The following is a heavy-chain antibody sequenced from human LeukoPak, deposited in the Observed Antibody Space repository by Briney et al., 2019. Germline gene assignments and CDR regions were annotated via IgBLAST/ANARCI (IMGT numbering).Heavy chain of an antibody. CDR1: GYTFTSYD. J-gene: IGHJ4*02. CDR2: MNPNSGNT. V-gene: IGHV1-8*01. Sequence: ASVKVSCKASGYTFTSYDINWVRQATGQELEWMGWMNPNSGNTGYAQKFQGRVTMTRNTSISTAYMELSSLRSEDTAVYYCATIAAAGTRYHDYWGQGTLVTVSS. CDR3: ATIAAAGTRYHDY. D-gene: IGHD6-13*01.